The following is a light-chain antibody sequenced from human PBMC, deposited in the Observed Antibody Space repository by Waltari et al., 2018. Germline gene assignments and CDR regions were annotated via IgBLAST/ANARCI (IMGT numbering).Light chain of an antibody. CDR1: ALPTKY. Sequence: SNELTQPPSVSVSPGQTARITCSGDALPTKYASWYQQKSGQAPVLVIYEDITRPSGIPGRFSGSSSGKVATLTISGAQVEDEADYYCHSLNSVGNGYVFGTGTKFTVL. V-gene: IGLV3-10*01. CDR3: HSLNSVGNGYV. CDR2: EDI. J-gene: IGLJ1*01.